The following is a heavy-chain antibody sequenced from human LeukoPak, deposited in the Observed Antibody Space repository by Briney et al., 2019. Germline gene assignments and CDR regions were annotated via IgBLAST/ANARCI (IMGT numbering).Heavy chain of an antibody. J-gene: IGHJ4*02. CDR2: INPSGGST. CDR1: GYTFTTYY. Sequence: GASVKVSCKASGYTFTTYYIHWVRQAPGQGLEWMGIINPSGGSTNYAQKFQGRVTMTTDTSTSTAYMELRSLRSDDTAVYYCARFGAGPSDYWGQGTLVTVSS. V-gene: IGHV1-46*01. D-gene: IGHD3-10*01. CDR3: ARFGAGPSDY.